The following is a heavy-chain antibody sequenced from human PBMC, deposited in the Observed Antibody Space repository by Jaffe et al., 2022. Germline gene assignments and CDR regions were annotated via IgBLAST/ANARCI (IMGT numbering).Heavy chain of an antibody. CDR2: IYHSGST. V-gene: IGHV4-38-2*01. CDR1: GYSISSGYY. CDR3: ARLGSSSPWGAFDI. Sequence: QVQLQESGPGLVKPSETLSLTCAVSGYSISSGYYWGWIRQPPGKGLEWIGSIYHSGSTYYNPSLKSRVTISVDTSKNQFSLKLSSVTAADTAVYYCARLGSSSPWGAFDIWGQGTMVTVSS. D-gene: IGHD6-13*01. J-gene: IGHJ3*02.